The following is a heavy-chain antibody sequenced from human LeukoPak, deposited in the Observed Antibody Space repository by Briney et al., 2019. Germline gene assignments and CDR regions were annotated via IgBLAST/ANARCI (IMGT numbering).Heavy chain of an antibody. CDR1: GFTFSSQS. D-gene: IGHD3/OR15-3a*01. CDR3: VKWTGYGMN. CDR2: ISGSGDNT. Sequence: GGSLRLSCAASGFTFSSQSMTWVRQAPGRGLEWVSGISGSGDNTYYGDSVKGRFTISRDNSKSTMYLQMNSPRVEDTAVYYCVKWTGYGMNWGQGTLVTVSS. V-gene: IGHV3-23*01. J-gene: IGHJ4*02.